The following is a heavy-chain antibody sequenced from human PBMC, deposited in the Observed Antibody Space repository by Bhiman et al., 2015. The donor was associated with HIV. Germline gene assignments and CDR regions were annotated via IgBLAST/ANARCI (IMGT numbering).Heavy chain of an antibody. V-gene: IGHV3-21*03. Sequence: EVQPEESGGGLVNPGGSLRLSCAASGFTFSSYSMNWVRQAPGKGLEWVSSISSSGSHIFHADSLKGRFTISRDNAKKSLYLQMNSLRVEDTAVYYCARGGYFYESSGFGALDIWGQGAMVSVSS. CDR2: ISSSGSHI. D-gene: IGHD3-22*01. CDR1: GFTFSSYS. CDR3: ARGGYFYESSGFGALDI. J-gene: IGHJ3*02.